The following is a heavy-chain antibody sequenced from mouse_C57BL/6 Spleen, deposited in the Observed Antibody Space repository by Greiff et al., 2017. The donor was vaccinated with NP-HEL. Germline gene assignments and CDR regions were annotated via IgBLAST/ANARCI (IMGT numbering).Heavy chain of an antibody. CDR2: ISGGGGNT. J-gene: IGHJ3*01. CDR3: ARQDYDYDFWFAY. Sequence: EVQGVESGGGLVKPGGSLKLSCAASGFTFSSYTMSWVRQTPEKRLEWVATISGGGGNTYYPDSVKGRFTISRDNAKNTLYLQMSSLRSEDTALYYCARQDYDYDFWFAYWGQGTLVTVSA. V-gene: IGHV5-9*01. D-gene: IGHD2-4*01. CDR1: GFTFSSYT.